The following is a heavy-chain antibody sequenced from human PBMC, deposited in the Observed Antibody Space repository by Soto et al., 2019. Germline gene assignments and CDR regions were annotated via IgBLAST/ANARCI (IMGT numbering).Heavy chain of an antibody. CDR1: GGSISSYY. D-gene: IGHD3-10*01. J-gene: IGHJ4*02. V-gene: IGHV4-59*08. Sequence: QVQLQESGPGLVKPXXTVSLTCTVSGGSISSYYWSWIRQPPGKGLEWIGYIHYSGSTKYNPSLKSRVTISVDTSKNQFSLKLSSVTAADTAVYYCARRLVRGVIDYWXQGTLVTVSS. CDR3: ARRLVRGVIDY. CDR2: IHYSGST.